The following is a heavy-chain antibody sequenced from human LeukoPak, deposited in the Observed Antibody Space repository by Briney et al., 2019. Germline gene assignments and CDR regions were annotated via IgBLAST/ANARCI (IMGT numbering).Heavy chain of an antibody. J-gene: IGHJ4*02. D-gene: IGHD1-1*01. CDR1: GFTFSSYW. CDR3: ARAGTNWNDVGEFDY. CDR2: IKQDGSEE. Sequence: PGGSLRLSCAASGFTFSSYWMSWVRQAPGKGLEWVANIKQDGSEEYYVDSVKGRFTISRDNAKNSLYLQMNSLRAEDTAVYYCARAGTNWNDVGEFDYWGQGTLVTVSS. V-gene: IGHV3-7*01.